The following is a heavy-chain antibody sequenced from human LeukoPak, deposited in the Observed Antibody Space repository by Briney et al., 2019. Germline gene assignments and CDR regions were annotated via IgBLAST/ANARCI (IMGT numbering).Heavy chain of an antibody. CDR2: INPNSGGT. V-gene: IGHV1-2*02. CDR3: ARVGIVVVPTANWFDP. D-gene: IGHD2-2*01. CDR1: GYTFTGYY. J-gene: IGHJ5*02. Sequence: ASVKVSCKACGYTFTGYYMHWVRQAPGQRLEWMGWINPNSGGTNYAQKFQGRVTMTRDTSISTAYMELSRLRSDDTAVYYCARVGIVVVPTANWFDPWGQGTLVTVSS.